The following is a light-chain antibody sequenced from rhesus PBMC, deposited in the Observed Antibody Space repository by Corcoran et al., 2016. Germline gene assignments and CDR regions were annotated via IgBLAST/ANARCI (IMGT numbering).Light chain of an antibody. Sequence: DIQMSQSPSSLSASVGDKVTITCRASQGIGNALAWYQLKPGKAPKLLIYAASSLASGVPSRFSGSRAGTDVTLTISSLQPEDFATYYCQQGDSTPYSFGQGTKVEIK. CDR2: AAS. V-gene: IGKV1-33*02. J-gene: IGKJ2*01. CDR3: QQGDSTPYS. CDR1: QGIGNA.